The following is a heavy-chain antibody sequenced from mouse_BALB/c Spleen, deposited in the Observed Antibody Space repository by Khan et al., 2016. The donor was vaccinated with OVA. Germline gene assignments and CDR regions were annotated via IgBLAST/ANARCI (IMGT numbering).Heavy chain of an antibody. D-gene: IGHD2-1*01. Sequence: VQLVESGGGLVKPGGSLKLSCAASGFTFSTYAMSWVRQTPEKRLEWVATISSDGDYTYFPDNVTGRFTISRDNAKNTLCLQMTSLRSEDTAMYYCARSPYGNFAYWGQGTLVTVSA. V-gene: IGHV5-9-3*01. CDR2: ISSDGDYT. CDR3: ARSPYGNFAY. J-gene: IGHJ3*01. CDR1: GFTFSTYA.